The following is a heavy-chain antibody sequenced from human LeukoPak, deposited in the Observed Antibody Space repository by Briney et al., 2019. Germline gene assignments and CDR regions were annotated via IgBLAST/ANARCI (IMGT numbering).Heavy chain of an antibody. Sequence: ASVKVSCKASGYTFTGYYMHWVRQAPGQGLEWMGWIDPNSGGTNYAQKFQGRVTMTRDMSTSTVYMELSSLRSEDTAVYYCARAGKDYDSSGHIDYWGQGTLVTVSS. J-gene: IGHJ4*02. D-gene: IGHD3-22*01. V-gene: IGHV1-2*02. CDR2: IDPNSGGT. CDR3: ARAGKDYDSSGHIDY. CDR1: GYTFTGYY.